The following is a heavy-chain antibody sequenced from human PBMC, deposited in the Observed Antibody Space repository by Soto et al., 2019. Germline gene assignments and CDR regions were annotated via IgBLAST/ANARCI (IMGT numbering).Heavy chain of an antibody. CDR2: ISSDGSNK. Sequence: QVQLVESGGGVVQPGRSLRLSCAASRFTFSSWGMYWVRQAPGKGLEWVALISSDGSNKYYAESVKGRFTISRDNSENTLYLQMESLRTEDTAVYYCAKSGYGNGYIDYWGQGTLVTVSS. V-gene: IGHV3-30*18. CDR1: RFTFSSWG. J-gene: IGHJ4*02. CDR3: AKSGYGNGYIDY. D-gene: IGHD5-18*01.